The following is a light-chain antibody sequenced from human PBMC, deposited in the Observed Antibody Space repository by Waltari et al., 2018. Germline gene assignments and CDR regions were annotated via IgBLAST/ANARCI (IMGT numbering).Light chain of an antibody. CDR1: SSDVGFYDF. CDR2: KAN. V-gene: IGLV2-14*01. CDR3: SSYTRRSYWV. Sequence: QSALTQPASVSGSPGQSITISCTGTSSDVGFYDFVSWFQQHPGKAPNVMIYKANNRPAGVSNRFSGSTSAHTASLTISGLQAEDEADYYCSSYTRRSYWVFGGGTQLTVL. J-gene: IGLJ3*02.